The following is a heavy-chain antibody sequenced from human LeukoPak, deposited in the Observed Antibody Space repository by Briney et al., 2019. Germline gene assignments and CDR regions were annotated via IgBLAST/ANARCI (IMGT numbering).Heavy chain of an antibody. V-gene: IGHV3-23*01. Sequence: PGGSLRLSCAASGFTFSSYSMNWVRQAPGKGLEWVSAISGSGGSTYYADSVKGRFTISRDNSKNTLYLQMNSLRAEDTAVYYCAKGTCSGTYKAIGYWGQGTLVTVSS. D-gene: IGHD1-26*01. CDR3: AKGTCSGTYKAIGY. J-gene: IGHJ4*02. CDR2: ISGSGGST. CDR1: GFTFSSYS.